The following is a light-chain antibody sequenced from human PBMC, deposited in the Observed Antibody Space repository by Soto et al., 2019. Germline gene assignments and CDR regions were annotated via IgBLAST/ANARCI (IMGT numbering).Light chain of an antibody. CDR2: DAS. CDR1: QGISSA. J-gene: IGKJ2*01. V-gene: IGKV1-13*02. CDR3: QQFNGYPRS. Sequence: AIQLTQSPSSLSASVGDRVTITCRASQGISSAVAWYKQKPGKTPKLLIYDASILESGVPSRFSGSGSGTDFSLTISSLQPEDFATYYCQQFNGYPRSFGQGTKLEIK.